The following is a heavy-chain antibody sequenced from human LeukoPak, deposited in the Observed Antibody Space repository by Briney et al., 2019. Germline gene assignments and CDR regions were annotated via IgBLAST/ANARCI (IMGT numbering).Heavy chain of an antibody. D-gene: IGHD6-6*01. CDR1: GFTVSNNY. CDR2: IYTGVST. V-gene: IGHV3-53*01. CDR3: ARVRPHPIIDV. Sequence: GGSLRLSRAASGFTVSNNYMSWVRQAPGKGLVWVSVIYTGVSTYYAHSVKGRFAISRQNSKNTLYLQMNSLRAENTGVYYCARVRPHPIIDVWGKGTTVTVSS. J-gene: IGHJ6*03.